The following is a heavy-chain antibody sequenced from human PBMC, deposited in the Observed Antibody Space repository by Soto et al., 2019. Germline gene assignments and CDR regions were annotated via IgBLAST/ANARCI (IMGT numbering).Heavy chain of an antibody. Sequence: GGSLRLSCAASGFTFSNYWMHWVRQAPGKGLVWVSRINSDGSSRSHADSVKGRFTISRDNAKNTLYLQMNSLRAEDTAVYYCAVFGAYYYYYMDVWGKGTKVTGSS. V-gene: IGHV3-74*01. CDR3: AVFGAYYYYYMDV. J-gene: IGHJ6*03. D-gene: IGHD3-3*01. CDR1: GFTFSNYW. CDR2: INSDGSSR.